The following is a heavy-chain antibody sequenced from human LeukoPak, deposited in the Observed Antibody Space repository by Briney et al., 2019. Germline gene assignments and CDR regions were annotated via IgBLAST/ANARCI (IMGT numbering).Heavy chain of an antibody. J-gene: IGHJ4*02. D-gene: IGHD5-24*01. Sequence: GGSLRLSCAASGFTFRSYTMNWVRQAPGKGLEWVSSISSSSSFIYYADSVEGRFTISRDNAKNSLDLQMNSLRAEDTAVYYCASPPDGSLEFWGQGTLVTVSS. CDR3: ASPPDGSLEF. CDR1: GFTFRSYT. V-gene: IGHV3-21*01. CDR2: ISSSSSFI.